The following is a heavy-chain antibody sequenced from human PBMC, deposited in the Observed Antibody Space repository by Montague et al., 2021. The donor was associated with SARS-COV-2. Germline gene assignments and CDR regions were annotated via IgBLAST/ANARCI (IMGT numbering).Heavy chain of an antibody. CDR3: ARRGLGYCSGGSCPNAFDI. Sequence: SETLSLTRTVSGGSISSYYWSWIRQPPGKGLEWIGYIYYSGSTNXNPSLKSRVTISVDTSKNQFSLKLSSVTAADTAVYYCARRGLGYCSGGSCPNAFDIWGQGTMVTVSS. D-gene: IGHD2-15*01. V-gene: IGHV4-59*01. CDR1: GGSISSYY. CDR2: IYYSGST. J-gene: IGHJ3*02.